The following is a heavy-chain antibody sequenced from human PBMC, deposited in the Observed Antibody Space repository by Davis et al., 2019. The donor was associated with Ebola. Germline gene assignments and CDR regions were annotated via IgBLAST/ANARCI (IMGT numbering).Heavy chain of an antibody. V-gene: IGHV2-70*11. D-gene: IGHD3-3*01. Sequence: TLSLTCTVSGGSISSYYWSWIRQPPGKALEWLARIDWDDDKYYSTSLKTRLTISKDTSKNQVVLTMTNMDPVDTATYYCARGITIFGVVIDYYYGMDVWGQGTTVTVSS. CDR1: GGSISSYY. CDR2: IDWDDDK. CDR3: ARGITIFGVVIDYYYGMDV. J-gene: IGHJ6*02.